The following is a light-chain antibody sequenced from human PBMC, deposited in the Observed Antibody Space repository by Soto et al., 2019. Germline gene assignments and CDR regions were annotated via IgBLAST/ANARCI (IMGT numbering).Light chain of an antibody. CDR3: QEYQSYWT. Sequence: DIQMTQSPSTLSASIRDRVTITYRASQNIGNYLAWYPQKPGKAPHLLIYKASGLESGVPSRFSGSGSGTEFTLSISSLQPDDFATYYCQEYQSYWTFGQGTKGEIK. V-gene: IGKV1-5*03. J-gene: IGKJ1*01. CDR1: QNIGNY. CDR2: KAS.